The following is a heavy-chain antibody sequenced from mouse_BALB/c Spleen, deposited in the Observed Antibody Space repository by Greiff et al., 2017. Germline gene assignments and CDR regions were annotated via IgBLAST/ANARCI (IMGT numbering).Heavy chain of an antibody. J-gene: IGHJ1*01. D-gene: IGHD2-1*01. V-gene: IGHV3-2*02. CDR2: ISYSGST. CDR3: AFHGNYRYFDV. CDR1: GYSITSDYA. Sequence: VQLKESGPGLVKPSQSLSLTCTVTGYSITSDYAWNWIRQFPGNKLEWMGYISYSGSTSYNPSLKSRISITRDTSKNQFFLQLNSVTTEDTATYYCAFHGNYRYFDVWGAGTTVTVSS.